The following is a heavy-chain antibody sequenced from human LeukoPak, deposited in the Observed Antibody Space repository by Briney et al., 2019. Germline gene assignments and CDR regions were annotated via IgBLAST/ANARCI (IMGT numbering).Heavy chain of an antibody. J-gene: IGHJ4*02. D-gene: IGHD3-22*01. CDR2: ISSSGNT. Sequence: SETLSLTCSVSGASISTDKYFWSWIRQLPRKGLEWIGYISSSGNTYYNPSLKSRVTISLDTSKNQFSLKLSSVSAADTAVYFCARVADTHYYDNSGYYSQSFYFDYWGQGTLVTVSS. CDR3: ARVADTHYYDNSGYYSQSFYFDY. CDR1: GASISTDKYF. V-gene: IGHV4-31*03.